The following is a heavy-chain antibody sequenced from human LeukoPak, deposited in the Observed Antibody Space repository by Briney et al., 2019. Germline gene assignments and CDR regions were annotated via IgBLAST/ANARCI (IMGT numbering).Heavy chain of an antibody. CDR1: GFTFSSYA. J-gene: IGHJ4*02. CDR3: ARGQGIAAFDY. D-gene: IGHD6-25*01. V-gene: IGHV3-23*01. Sequence: GGSLRLSCAASGFTFSSYAMSWVRQAPGKGLEWVSPISGGGVSTYYADSVKGRFTISSDNSKNTLFLQMNSLRAEDTAVYYCARGQGIAAFDYWGQGTLVTVSS. CDR2: ISGGGVST.